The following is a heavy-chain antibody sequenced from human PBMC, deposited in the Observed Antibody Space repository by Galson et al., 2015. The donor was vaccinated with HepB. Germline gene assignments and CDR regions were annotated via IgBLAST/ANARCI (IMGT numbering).Heavy chain of an antibody. D-gene: IGHD6-19*01. CDR1: GGTFSSYA. J-gene: IGHJ4*02. Sequence: SVKVSCKASGGTFSSYAISWVRQAPGQGLEWMGGIIPIFGTANYAQKFQGRVTITADESTSTAYMELSSLRPEDTAVYYCARAREMGSYSSGWYRFDYWGQGTLVTVSS. CDR3: ARAREMGSYSSGWYRFDY. CDR2: IIPIFGTA. V-gene: IGHV1-69*13.